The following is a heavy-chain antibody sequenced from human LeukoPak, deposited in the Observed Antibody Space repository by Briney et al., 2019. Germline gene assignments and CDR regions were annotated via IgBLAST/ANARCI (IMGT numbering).Heavy chain of an antibody. J-gene: IGHJ6*02. D-gene: IGHD2-21*01. CDR1: DGSISSYY. V-gene: IGHV4-59*12. CDR3: ARYVGVSPADQYFYGMDV. Sequence: PSETLSLTCIVSDGSISSYYWSWIRQPPGKGLEWIGYIYHSGSTYYNPSLKSRVTISVDRSKNQFSLKLSSVTAADTAVYFCARYVGVSPADQYFYGMDVWGQGTTVTVSS. CDR2: IYHSGST.